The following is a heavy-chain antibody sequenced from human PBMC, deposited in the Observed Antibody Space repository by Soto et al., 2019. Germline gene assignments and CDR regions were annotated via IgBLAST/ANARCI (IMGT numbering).Heavy chain of an antibody. Sequence: SDTLSLTCSVSGVSISSYYWSWIRHPPGEGLEWIGYVYYSGSTNYNPSLKSRVTISVDTSKNQFSLKLSSVPAADTAVYYCARGGKYYYGSGSYLIWGQGTLVTVSS. CDR1: GVSISSYY. D-gene: IGHD3-10*01. CDR2: VYYSGST. CDR3: ARGGKYYYGSGSYLI. V-gene: IGHV4-59*12. J-gene: IGHJ4*02.